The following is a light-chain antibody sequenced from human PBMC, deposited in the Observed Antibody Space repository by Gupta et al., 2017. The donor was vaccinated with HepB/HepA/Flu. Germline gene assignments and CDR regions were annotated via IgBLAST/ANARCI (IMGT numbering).Light chain of an antibody. CDR3: QAWDVDPHKYV. V-gene: IGLV3-1*01. CDR1: KLGDRY. J-gene: IGLJ1*01. Sequence: SYELTQPPSVSVSPGQTATITCSGDKLGDRYASWYQQMAGQSPLLVIYQDSKRPSGIPGRFSGSNSGNTATLTISGTQAMDEADYYCQAWDVDPHKYVFGGGTKVTVL. CDR2: QDS.